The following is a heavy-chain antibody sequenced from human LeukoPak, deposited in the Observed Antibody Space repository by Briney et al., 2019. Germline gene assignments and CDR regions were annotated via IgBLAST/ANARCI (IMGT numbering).Heavy chain of an antibody. CDR1: GGSISSGGYY. V-gene: IGHV4-31*03. J-gene: IGHJ3*02. Sequence: SETLPLTCTVSGGSISSGGYYWSWIRQHPGKGLEWIGYIYYSGSTYYNPSLKSRVTISVDTSKNQFSLKLSSVTAADTAVYYCARAIHSSGYYPDAFDIWGQGTMVTVSS. D-gene: IGHD3-22*01. CDR2: IYYSGST. CDR3: ARAIHSSGYYPDAFDI.